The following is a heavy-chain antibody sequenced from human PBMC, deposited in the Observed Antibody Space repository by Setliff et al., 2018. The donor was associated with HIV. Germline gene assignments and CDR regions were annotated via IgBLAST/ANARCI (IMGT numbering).Heavy chain of an antibody. Sequence: PSETLSLTCAVYGGSLSGHYWTWIRQPPGEGLEWIGEINHSGKTSYNPSLKSRVTISVDTSKNQFSLKVTSVTAADTAVYYCVTSSSWSSRLNFWGQGMLVTVSS. CDR3: VTSSSWSSRLNF. CDR2: INHSGKT. D-gene: IGHD6-13*01. V-gene: IGHV4-34*01. CDR1: GGSLSGHY. J-gene: IGHJ4*02.